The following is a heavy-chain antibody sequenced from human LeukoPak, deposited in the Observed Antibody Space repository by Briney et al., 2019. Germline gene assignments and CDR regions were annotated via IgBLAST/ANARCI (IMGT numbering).Heavy chain of an antibody. CDR2: ISVSGGGT. D-gene: IGHD6-6*01. V-gene: IGHV3-23*01. CDR1: GFTFSSYA. Sequence: PGGSLRLSCAASGFTFSSYAMSWVRHAPGEGLEWVSAISVSGGGTYYADSVNGRFTISRDNSNNTLYLQMNSLRAEDTAVYYCAKTLYSSSSRWFDPWGQGTLVTVSS. CDR3: AKTLYSSSSRWFDP. J-gene: IGHJ5*02.